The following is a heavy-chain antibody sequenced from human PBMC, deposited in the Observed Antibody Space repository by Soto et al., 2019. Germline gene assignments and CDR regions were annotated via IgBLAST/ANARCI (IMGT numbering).Heavy chain of an antibody. CDR3: AKVQMYGDSLAKATYYYYGMDV. V-gene: IGHV3-48*01. D-gene: IGHD4-17*01. Sequence: GGSLRLSCAASGFTFNNYAMGWVRQAPGKGLEWVSYISSGSSTIYYADSVKGRFTISRDNSKNTLYLQMNSLRAEDTAVYYCAKVQMYGDSLAKATYYYYGMDVWGQGTTVTVSS. J-gene: IGHJ6*02. CDR1: GFTFNNYA. CDR2: ISSGSSTI.